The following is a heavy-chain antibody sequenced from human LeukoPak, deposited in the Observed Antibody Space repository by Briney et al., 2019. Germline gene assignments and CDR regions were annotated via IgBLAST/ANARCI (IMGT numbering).Heavy chain of an antibody. CDR1: GGSISSYY. CDR2: IYYSGST. V-gene: IGHV4-59*01. Sequence: SETLSLTCTVSGGSISSYYWSWIRQPPGKGLEWIGYIYYSGSTNYNPSLKSRVTISVDTSKNQFSLKLSSVTAADTAVYYCARHGSSSAPYYYGMDVWGQGTTVIVSS. D-gene: IGHD6-6*01. CDR3: ARHGSSSAPYYYGMDV. J-gene: IGHJ6*02.